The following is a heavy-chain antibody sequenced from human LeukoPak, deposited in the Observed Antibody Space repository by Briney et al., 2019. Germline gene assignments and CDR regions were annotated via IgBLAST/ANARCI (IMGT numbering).Heavy chain of an antibody. CDR3: AKAGSIRFDH. J-gene: IGHJ4*02. D-gene: IGHD1-26*01. V-gene: IGHV3-23*01. CDR2: ISGRDGSI. CDR1: GFTFRSYW. Sequence: GGSLRRSCAASGFTFRSYWMTWVRQAPGKGLEWVSGISGRDGSIYYADSVKGRFTISRDNSKNTLYLQMNSLRAEDTAVYYCAKAGSIRFDHWGQGTLVTVSS.